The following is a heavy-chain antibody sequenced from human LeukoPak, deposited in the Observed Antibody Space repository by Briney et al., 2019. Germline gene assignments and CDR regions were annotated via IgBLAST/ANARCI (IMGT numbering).Heavy chain of an antibody. V-gene: IGHV1-18*01. D-gene: IGHD3-22*01. CDR1: GYTFTSYG. J-gene: IGHJ5*02. CDR3: AREGNESIGFYHNWFDP. CDR2: ISAYNGNT. Sequence: PWASVKVSCKASGYTFTSYGISWVRQAPGQGLEWMGWISAYNGNTNYAQRLQGRVTMTTDTSTSIAYMELRSLRSDDTAVYYCAREGNESIGFYHNWFDPWGQGTLVTVSS.